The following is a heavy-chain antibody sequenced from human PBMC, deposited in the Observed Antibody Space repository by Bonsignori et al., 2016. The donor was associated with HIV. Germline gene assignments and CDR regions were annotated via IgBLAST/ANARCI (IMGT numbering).Heavy chain of an antibody. V-gene: IGHV1-18*01. CDR2: ISAYNGNT. J-gene: IGHJ4*02. Sequence: ASVKVSCKASGYTFTSYGISWVRQAPGQGLEWMGWISAYNGNTNYAQKLQGRVTMTTDTSTSTAYMELRSLRSDDTAVYYCARGPTLMVRGVMGWGDYWGQGTLVTVSS. CDR3: ARGPTLMVRGVMGWGDY. CDR1: GYTFTSYG. D-gene: IGHD3-10*01.